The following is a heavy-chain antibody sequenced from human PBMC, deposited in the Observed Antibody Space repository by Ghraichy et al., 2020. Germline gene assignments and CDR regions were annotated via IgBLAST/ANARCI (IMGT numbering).Heavy chain of an antibody. CDR1: GFTFSTYA. V-gene: IGHV3-23*01. D-gene: IGHD5/OR15-5a*01. CDR3: AKGYSVGYDLNAFDI. Sequence: GGSLRLSCAASGFTFSTYAMSWVRQAPGKGLEWVPAISGSGGNTYYADSVKGRFTISKDNSKNTLYLQMNSLRAEDTAVYYCAKGYSVGYDLNAFDIWGQGTMVTVSS. CDR2: ISGSGGNT. J-gene: IGHJ3*02.